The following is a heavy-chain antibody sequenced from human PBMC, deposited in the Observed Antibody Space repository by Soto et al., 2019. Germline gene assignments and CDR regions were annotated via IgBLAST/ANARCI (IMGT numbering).Heavy chain of an antibody. CDR1: GFTFSSYA. J-gene: IGHJ4*02. CDR3: ARDPQWLDSDY. V-gene: IGHV3-30-3*01. Sequence: QVQLVESGGGVVQPGRSLRLSCAASGFTFSSYAMHWVRQAPGKGLEWVAVISYDGSNKYYADSVKGRFTISRDNSKNTLYLQMNSLRAEDTAVYYCARDPQWLDSDYWGQGTLVTVSS. D-gene: IGHD6-19*01. CDR2: ISYDGSNK.